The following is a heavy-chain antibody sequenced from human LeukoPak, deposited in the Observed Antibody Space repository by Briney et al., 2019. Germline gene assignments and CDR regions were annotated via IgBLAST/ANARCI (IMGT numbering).Heavy chain of an antibody. CDR1: GFSVSNNY. J-gene: IGHJ5*02. Sequence: GGSLRLSCAASGFSVSNNYMSWVRQAPGKGLEWVSLIYSGGGTYYADSVKGRLTISRDSSKNTLYLQMNSLRAEDTAVYYCARSPKNWFDPWGQGTPVTVSS. CDR2: IYSGGGT. V-gene: IGHV3-66*01. CDR3: ARSPKNWFDP.